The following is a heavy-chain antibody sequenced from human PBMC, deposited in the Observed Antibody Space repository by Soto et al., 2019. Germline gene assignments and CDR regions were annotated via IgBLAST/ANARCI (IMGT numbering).Heavy chain of an antibody. CDR3: AKDLRVGGSYYFDY. J-gene: IGHJ4*02. D-gene: IGHD1-26*01. CDR1: GFTFSSYG. Sequence: LRLSCAASGFTFSSYGMHWVRQAPGKGLEWVAVISYDGSNKYYADSVKGRFTISRDNSKNTLYLQMNSLRAEDTAVYYCAKDLRVGGSYYFDYWGQGTLVTVSS. V-gene: IGHV3-30*18. CDR2: ISYDGSNK.